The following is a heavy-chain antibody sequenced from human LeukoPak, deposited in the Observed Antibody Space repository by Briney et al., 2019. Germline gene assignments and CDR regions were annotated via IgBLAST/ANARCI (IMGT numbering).Heavy chain of an antibody. CDR1: RYTFTTYA. J-gene: IGHJ4*02. Sequence: ASVKDSSKHPRYTFTTYAMKWGRQTPGQRLEWMGWINTNTGHPTSTQTFTRPVVFSLDTSVSTAYLRISSLKDEDTSVYNCARVSATYDCSGYQNWGQGTLVTVSS. CDR2: INTNTGHP. CDR3: ARVSATYDCSGYQN. D-gene: IGHD3-22*01. V-gene: IGHV7-4-1*02.